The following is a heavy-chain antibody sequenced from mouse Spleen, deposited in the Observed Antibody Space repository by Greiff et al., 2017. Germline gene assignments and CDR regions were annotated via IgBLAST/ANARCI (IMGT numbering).Heavy chain of an antibody. J-gene: IGHJ2*01. V-gene: IGHV1-69*02. CDR1: GYTFTSYW. CDR2: IDPSDSYT. CDR3: ARRLDSLDY. D-gene: IGHD3-2*01. Sequence: QVQLQQPGAELVKPGASVKLSCKASGYTFTSYWMHWVKQRPGQGLEWIGEIDPSDSYTNYNQKFKGKATLTVDKSSSTAYMQLSSLTSEDSAVYYCARRLDSLDYWGQGTTLTVSS.